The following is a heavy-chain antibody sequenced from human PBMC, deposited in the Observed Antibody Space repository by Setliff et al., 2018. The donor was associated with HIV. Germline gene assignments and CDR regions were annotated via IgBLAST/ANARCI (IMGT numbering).Heavy chain of an antibody. D-gene: IGHD6-6*01. V-gene: IGHV4-61*02. CDR1: GVSINSGNYY. J-gene: IGHJ4*02. CDR2: IYSSGNT. CDR3: AGEYSSSSPFEY. Sequence: SETLSLTCTVSGVSINSGNYYWGWIRQPAGKRLEWIGRIYSSGNTNYNPSLKSRVTISVDTSKNQLSLNLTSVTAADTAVYYCAGEYSSSSPFEYWGRGTLVTVSS.